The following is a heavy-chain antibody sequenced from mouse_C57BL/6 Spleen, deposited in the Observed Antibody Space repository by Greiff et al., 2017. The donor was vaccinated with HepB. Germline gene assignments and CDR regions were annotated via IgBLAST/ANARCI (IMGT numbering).Heavy chain of an antibody. D-gene: IGHD1-1*01. CDR2: ISSGSSTI. CDR1: GFTFSDYG. Sequence: DVMLVESGGGLVKPGGSLKLSCAASGFTFSDYGMHWVRQAPEKGLEWVAYISSGSSTIYYADTVKGRFTISRDNAKNTLFLQMTSLRSEDTAMYYCARGEYYYGSSYAMDYWGQGTSVTVSS. J-gene: IGHJ4*01. CDR3: ARGEYYYGSSYAMDY. V-gene: IGHV5-17*01.